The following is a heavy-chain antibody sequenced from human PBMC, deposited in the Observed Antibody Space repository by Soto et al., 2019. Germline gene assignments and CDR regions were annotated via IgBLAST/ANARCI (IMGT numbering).Heavy chain of an antibody. CDR1: GFTFSSYA. J-gene: IGHJ3*01. D-gene: IGHD2-2*01. CDR3: ANIVGGSSHHDAFDL. CDR2: TGGGGVST. Sequence: EVQLLESGGGLVEPGGSLRLSCAASGFTFSSYAMTWVRQAPGKGLEWVSYTGGGGVSTYYADSVKGRFTSSRDDSKNTPYLQMNSLRAEDTALYYCANIVGGSSHHDAFDLWGQGTMVTVSS. V-gene: IGHV3-23*01.